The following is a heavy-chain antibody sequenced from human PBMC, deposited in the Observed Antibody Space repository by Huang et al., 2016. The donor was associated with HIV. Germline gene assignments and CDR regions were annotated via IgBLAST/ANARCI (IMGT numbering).Heavy chain of an antibody. CDR2: SSYDGRSD. V-gene: IGHV3-30*18. Sequence: QVQLVESGGGVVQPGTSLRLSCAASGFIFSNFCMPWVRQAPGKWLEWLAVSSYDGRSDCYSGSVQGRFTISRDNDKNTLSLEMNRLRHDDTAVYYCAKESRWFSDFDQWGQGTLVTVSS. CDR3: AKESRWFSDFDQ. J-gene: IGHJ5*02. D-gene: IGHD2-15*01. CDR1: GFIFSNFC.